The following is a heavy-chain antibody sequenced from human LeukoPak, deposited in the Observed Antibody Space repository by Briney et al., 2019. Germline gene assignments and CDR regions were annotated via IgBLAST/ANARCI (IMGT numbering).Heavy chain of an antibody. Sequence: PGGSLRLSCAASGFTFSSYAMHWVRQAPGKGLEWVAVISYDGSNKYYADSVKGRFTISRDNSKNTLYLQMNSLRAEDTAVYYCARDVGYGDYNDYMDVWGKGTTVTVSS. J-gene: IGHJ6*03. CDR3: ARDVGYGDYNDYMDV. CDR1: GFTFSSYA. CDR2: ISYDGSNK. V-gene: IGHV3-30*04. D-gene: IGHD4-17*01.